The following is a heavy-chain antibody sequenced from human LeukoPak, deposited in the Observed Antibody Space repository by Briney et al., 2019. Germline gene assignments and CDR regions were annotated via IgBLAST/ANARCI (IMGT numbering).Heavy chain of an antibody. J-gene: IGHJ3*02. V-gene: IGHV3-21*01. CDR3: ARVGGSGTYAFDI. CDR1: GFTFSSYS. CDR2: ISSSSTYI. D-gene: IGHD3-10*01. Sequence: GGSLRLSCAASGFTFSSYSMNWVRQAPRKGLEWVSSISSSSTYIYYADSLKGRFTISRDNAKNTLYLQMNSLRAEDTAVYYCARVGGSGTYAFDIWGQGTMVTVSS.